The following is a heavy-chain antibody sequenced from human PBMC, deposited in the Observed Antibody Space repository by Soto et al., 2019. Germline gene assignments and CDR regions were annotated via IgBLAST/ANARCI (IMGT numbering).Heavy chain of an antibody. D-gene: IGHD6-19*01. J-gene: IGHJ5*02. CDR1: GFTFSGYA. CDR3: GKGDGSNGWST. V-gene: IGHV3-23*01. CDR2: ISASAADT. Sequence: EVQLLESGGGLVQPGWSLRLSCEGSGFTFSGYAMSWVRQAPGTGLDWVSAISASAADTDYANSVRGRFTISGDNSESTLYLKMNSLRVETTAIYYGGKGDGSNGWSTWGQGPLVPVS.